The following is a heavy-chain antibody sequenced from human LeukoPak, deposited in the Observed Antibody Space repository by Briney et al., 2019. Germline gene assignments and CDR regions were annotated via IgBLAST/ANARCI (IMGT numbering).Heavy chain of an antibody. CDR2: IRVSVDTT. V-gene: IGHV3-23*01. CDR3: ARVRKYSSSWYWFDP. Sequence: PGGSLRLSCAASGFTFSSYAMSWVRQAPGRGLEWVSAIRVSVDTTYYADSVKGRFTISRDNAKNSLYLQMNSLRAEDTAVYYCARVRKYSSSWYWFDPWGQGTLVTVSS. CDR1: GFTFSSYA. D-gene: IGHD6-13*01. J-gene: IGHJ5*02.